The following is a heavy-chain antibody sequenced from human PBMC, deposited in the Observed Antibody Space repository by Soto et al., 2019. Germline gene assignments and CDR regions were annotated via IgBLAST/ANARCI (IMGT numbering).Heavy chain of an antibody. J-gene: IGHJ6*02. Sequence: SVKVSCKASGGTFSSYAISWVRQAPGQGLEWMGGIIPIFGTANYAQKFQGRVTITSDESASTAYMELSSLRSEDTAVYYCARGNGIAASIYYYYGMEVWGQGTTVTVSS. CDR2: IIPIFGTA. V-gene: IGHV1-69*13. CDR1: GGTFSSYA. D-gene: IGHD6-13*01. CDR3: ARGNGIAASIYYYYGMEV.